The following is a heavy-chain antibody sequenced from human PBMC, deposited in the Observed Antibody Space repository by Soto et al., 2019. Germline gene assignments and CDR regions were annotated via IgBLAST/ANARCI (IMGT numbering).Heavy chain of an antibody. V-gene: IGHV3-30-3*01. J-gene: IGHJ6*02. CDR1: GFTFSSYA. Sequence: QVQLVESGGGVVQPGRSLRLSCAASGFTFSSYAMHWVRQAPGKGLEWVAVISYDGSNKYYADSVKGRFTISRDNSKNTLELQMNSLRAEDTAVYYCARGTVTTLWYYGMDVWGQGTTVTVSS. D-gene: IGHD4-4*01. CDR3: ARGTVTTLWYYGMDV. CDR2: ISYDGSNK.